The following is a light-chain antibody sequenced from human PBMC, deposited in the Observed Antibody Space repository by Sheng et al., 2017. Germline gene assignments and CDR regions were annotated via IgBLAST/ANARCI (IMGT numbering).Light chain of an antibody. CDR1: QNVRRY. V-gene: IGKV3-11*01. J-gene: IGKJ4*01. Sequence: EIVLTQSPATLSLSPGERATLSCRASQNVRRYLAWYQQKPGQAPRLLIYDAFNRAAGIPGRFSGSGSGTDFTLTISSLEPEDFAVYYCQQRSEWPLTFGGGTKVEIK. CDR2: DAF. CDR3: QQRSEWPLT.